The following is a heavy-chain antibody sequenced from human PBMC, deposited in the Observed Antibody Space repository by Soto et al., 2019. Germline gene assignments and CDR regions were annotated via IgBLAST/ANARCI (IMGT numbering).Heavy chain of an antibody. J-gene: IGHJ3*02. CDR2: ISSSSSTI. D-gene: IGHD3-16*02. V-gene: IGHV3-48*01. Sequence: EVQLVESGGGLVQPGGSLRLSCAASGFTFSSYSMNWVRQAPGKGLEWVSYISSSSSTIYYADSVKGRFTISRDNAKNSLYLQMNSLRAEDTAVYYCASSSLRAFEIWGQGTMVTVSS. CDR3: ASSSLRAFEI. CDR1: GFTFSSYS.